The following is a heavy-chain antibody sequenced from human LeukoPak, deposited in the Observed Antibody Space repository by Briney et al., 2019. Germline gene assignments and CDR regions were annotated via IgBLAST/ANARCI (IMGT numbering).Heavy chain of an antibody. Sequence: GRSLRLSCVASGFTFSSYAMHWVRQTPGKGLEWVAVISYDGSYKEYARSVTGRFTISRDNSESTLYLQMNSLRPDDTAVYYCAKDGSYSGSYLPDYWGQGTPVTVSS. CDR2: ISYDGSYK. J-gene: IGHJ4*02. CDR1: GFTFSSYA. D-gene: IGHD1-26*01. V-gene: IGHV3-30*18. CDR3: AKDGSYSGSYLPDY.